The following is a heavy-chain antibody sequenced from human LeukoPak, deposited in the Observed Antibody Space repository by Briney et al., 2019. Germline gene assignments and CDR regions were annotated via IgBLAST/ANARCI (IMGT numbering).Heavy chain of an antibody. Sequence: PGGSLRLSCAASGFTFSSYAMSWVCQAPGKGLEWVSAISGSGGSTYYADSVKGRFTISRDNSKNTLYLQMNSLRADDTAVYYCASSPPTGITVSYFDYWGQGTLVTVSS. V-gene: IGHV3-23*01. CDR3: ASSPPTGITVSYFDY. CDR2: ISGSGGST. CDR1: GFTFSSYA. J-gene: IGHJ4*02. D-gene: IGHD4-17*01.